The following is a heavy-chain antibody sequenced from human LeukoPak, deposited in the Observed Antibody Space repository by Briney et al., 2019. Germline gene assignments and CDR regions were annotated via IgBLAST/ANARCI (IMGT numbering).Heavy chain of an antibody. CDR2: ISSSGSTI. D-gene: IGHD3-3*01. V-gene: IGHV3-11*01. CDR3: ARGVYDFWSGSAGGY. CDR1: GFTFSDYY. Sequence: GGSLRLSCAASGFTFSDYYMSWIRQAPGKGLEWVSYISSSGSTIYYADSVKGRFTISRDNAKNSLYLQMNNLRAEDTAVYYCARGVYDFWSGSAGGYWGQGTLVTVSS. J-gene: IGHJ4*02.